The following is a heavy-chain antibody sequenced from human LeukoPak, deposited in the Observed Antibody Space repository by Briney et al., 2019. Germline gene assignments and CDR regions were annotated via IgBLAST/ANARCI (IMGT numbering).Heavy chain of an antibody. CDR1: GYTFTSYD. CDR3: ARRSRSYGSGNIGGY. Sequence: ASVKVSCKASGYTFTSYDIHWVRQATGQGLEWMGWMNPNSGNTGYAQKFQGRVTMTRNTSIGTAYMELSSLRSEDTAVYYCARRSRSYGSGNIGGYWGQGTLVTVSS. V-gene: IGHV1-8*01. J-gene: IGHJ4*02. CDR2: MNPNSGNT. D-gene: IGHD3-10*01.